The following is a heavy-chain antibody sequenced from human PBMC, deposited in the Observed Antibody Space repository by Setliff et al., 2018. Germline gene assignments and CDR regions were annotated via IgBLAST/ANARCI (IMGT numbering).Heavy chain of an antibody. CDR3: ARGGLAAAGRKGVFEY. Sequence: ASVKVSCKASGYSFTTYYMHWVRQAPGQGLEWMGIIHTGGGSASYAQKFQGRVTMTSDTSTSTVYMEVNIVTSDDTAIYYCARGGLAAAGRKGVFEYWGQGTVVIVSS. J-gene: IGHJ4*02. CDR1: GYSFTTYY. V-gene: IGHV1-46*01. CDR2: IHTGGGSA. D-gene: IGHD6-13*01.